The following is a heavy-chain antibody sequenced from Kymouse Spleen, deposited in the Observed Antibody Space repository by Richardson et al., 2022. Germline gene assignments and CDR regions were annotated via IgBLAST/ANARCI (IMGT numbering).Heavy chain of an antibody. CDR2: IYYSGST. CDR1: GGSISSYY. D-gene: IGHD6-19*01. CDR3: ARDRQWLVRTT. Sequence: QVQLQESGPGLVKPSETLSLTCTVSGGSISSYYWSWIRQPPGKGLEWIGYIYYSGSTNYNPSLKSRVTISVDTSKNQFSLKLSSVTAADTAVYYCARDRQWLVRTTGAREPWSPSPQ. J-gene: IGHJ4*02. V-gene: IGHV4-59*01.